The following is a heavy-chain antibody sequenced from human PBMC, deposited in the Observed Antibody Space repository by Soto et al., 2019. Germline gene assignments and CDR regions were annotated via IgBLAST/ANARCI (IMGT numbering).Heavy chain of an antibody. Sequence: GESLKISCAASGFTFSSYAMSWVRQAPGKRLEWVSVISGSDDSTYYADSVKSRFTISRHNPKNTLYLQMNSLRAEDTAVYYCAITMVWGAISDYYYGIDVWGQGTTVTVSS. CDR3: AITMVWGAISDYYYGIDV. J-gene: IGHJ6*02. V-gene: IGHV3-23*01. CDR1: GFTFSSYA. CDR2: ISGSDDST. D-gene: IGHD3-10*01.